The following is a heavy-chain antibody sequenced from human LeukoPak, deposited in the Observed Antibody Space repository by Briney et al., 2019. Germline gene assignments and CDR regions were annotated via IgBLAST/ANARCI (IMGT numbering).Heavy chain of an antibody. CDR2: IIPIFGTA. CDR1: GGTFSSYA. CDR3: ADCSSTSCYYYYYMDV. J-gene: IGHJ6*03. D-gene: IGHD2-2*01. V-gene: IGHV1-69*05. Sequence: SVKVSCTASGGTFSSYAISWVRQATGQGLEWMGRIIPIFGTANYAQKFQGRVTITTDESTSTAYMELSSLRSEDTAVYYCADCSSTSCYYYYYMDVWGKGTTVTVS.